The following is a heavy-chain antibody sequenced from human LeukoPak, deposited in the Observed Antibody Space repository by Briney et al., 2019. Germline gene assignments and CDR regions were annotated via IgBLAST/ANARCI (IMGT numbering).Heavy chain of an antibody. D-gene: IGHD1-26*01. CDR1: GFTFSSYS. CDR2: ISSSSSYI. CDR3: ARDYGSYYPVQFDY. J-gene: IGHJ4*02. V-gene: IGHV3-21*01. Sequence: PGGSLRLSCAASGFTFSSYSMNWVRQAPGKGLEWVSSISSSSSYIYYADSVKGRFTISRDNAKNSLYLQMNSLRAEDTAVYYCARDYGSYYPVQFDYWGQGTLVTVSS.